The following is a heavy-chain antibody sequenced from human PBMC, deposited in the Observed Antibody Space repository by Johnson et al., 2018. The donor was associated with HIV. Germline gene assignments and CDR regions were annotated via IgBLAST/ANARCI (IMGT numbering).Heavy chain of an antibody. Sequence: QVQLVESGGGLVQPGGSLRLSCAASGFTFSDYYMSWIRQAPGKGLEWVAVISYDGSNKYYADSVKGRFTISRDNSKNTLYLQMNSLRAEDTAVYYCARDRGRYGYAAFDIWGQGTMVTVSS. CDR2: ISYDGSNK. J-gene: IGHJ3*02. V-gene: IGHV3-30-3*01. D-gene: IGHD5-18*01. CDR1: GFTFSDYY. CDR3: ARDRGRYGYAAFDI.